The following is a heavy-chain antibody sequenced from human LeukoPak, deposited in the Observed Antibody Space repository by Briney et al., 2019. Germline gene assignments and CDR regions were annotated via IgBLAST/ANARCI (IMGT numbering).Heavy chain of an antibody. Sequence: PGGSLRLSCAASGFTFSSYAMSWVRQAPGKGLEWVSAISGSGGSTYYADSVKGRFTISRDNSKNTLYLQMNSLRAEDTAVYYCAKDPLTGTTAGVVYFDYWGQGTLVTVSS. D-gene: IGHD1-7*01. V-gene: IGHV3-23*01. J-gene: IGHJ4*02. CDR1: GFTFSSYA. CDR3: AKDPLTGTTAGVVYFDY. CDR2: ISGSGGST.